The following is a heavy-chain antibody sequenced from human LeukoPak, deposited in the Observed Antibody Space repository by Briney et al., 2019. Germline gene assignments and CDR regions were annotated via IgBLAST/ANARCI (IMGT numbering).Heavy chain of an antibody. CDR2: ISGSGGGT. Sequence: GGSLRLSCAASGFTFSSYAMSWVRQAPGKGLEWVSAISGSGGGTYYADSVKGRFTISRDNSKNTLFLQTNSLRAEDTAVYYCAKDHNYDFWSAYYTPWGQGTLVTVSS. CDR3: AKDHNYDFWSAYYTP. V-gene: IGHV3-23*01. CDR1: GFTFSSYA. D-gene: IGHD3-3*01. J-gene: IGHJ5*02.